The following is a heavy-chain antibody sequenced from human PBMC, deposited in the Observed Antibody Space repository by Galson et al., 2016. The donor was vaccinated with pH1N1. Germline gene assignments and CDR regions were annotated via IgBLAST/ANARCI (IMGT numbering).Heavy chain of an antibody. Sequence: SVKVSCKASGGTFSSYTINWVRQAPGQGLEWMGRVLPILGIAIYAQKFQGRVTITADKSTSTAYMEVISLRSDDTAVYYCARSAAAVGNAFDMWGQGTKVTVSS. CDR2: VLPILGIA. J-gene: IGHJ3*02. V-gene: IGHV1-69*02. D-gene: IGHD6-13*01. CDR1: GGTFSSYT. CDR3: ARSAAAVGNAFDM.